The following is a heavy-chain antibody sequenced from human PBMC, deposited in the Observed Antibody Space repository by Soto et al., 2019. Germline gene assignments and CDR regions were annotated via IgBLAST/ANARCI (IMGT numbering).Heavy chain of an antibody. J-gene: IGHJ4*02. D-gene: IGHD6-13*01. Sequence: QVQLQESGPGLVKPSGTLSLTCAVSSGSISSSNWWSWVRQPPGKGLEWIGEIYHSGSTTYNPSLQSRVTISVDKSKTQFSLKLSSVTAADTAVYYCARWAAAGIGFDYWGQGTMVTVSS. CDR2: IYHSGST. CDR1: SGSISSSNW. V-gene: IGHV4-4*02. CDR3: ARWAAAGIGFDY.